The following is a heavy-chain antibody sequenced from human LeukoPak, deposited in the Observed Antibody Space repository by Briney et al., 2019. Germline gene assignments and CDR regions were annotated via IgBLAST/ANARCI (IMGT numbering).Heavy chain of an antibody. Sequence: SETLSLTCTVSGGSISSSSYYWGWIRQPPGKGLEWIGSIYYSGSTYYNPSLKSRVTISVDTSKNQFSLKLSSVTAADTAVYYCSRKSGSGRYWGQGTLVTVSS. CDR1: GGSISSSSYY. J-gene: IGHJ4*02. D-gene: IGHD6-19*01. CDR3: SRKSGSGRY. V-gene: IGHV4-39*01. CDR2: IYYSGST.